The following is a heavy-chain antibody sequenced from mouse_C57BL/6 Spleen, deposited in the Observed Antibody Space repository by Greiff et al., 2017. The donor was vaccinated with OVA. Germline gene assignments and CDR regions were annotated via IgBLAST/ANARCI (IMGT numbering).Heavy chain of an antibody. CDR2: INPSTGGT. V-gene: IGHV1-42*01. CDR1: GYSFTGYY. J-gene: IGHJ3*01. CDR3: ARGGYDGYFSWFAY. Sequence: VQLQQSGPELVKPGASVKISCKASGYSFTGYYMNWVKQSPEKSLEWIGEINPSTGGTTYTQKFKAKATLTVDKSSSTAYMQLKSLTSEDSAVYYCARGGYDGYFSWFAYWGQGTLVTVSA. D-gene: IGHD2-3*01.